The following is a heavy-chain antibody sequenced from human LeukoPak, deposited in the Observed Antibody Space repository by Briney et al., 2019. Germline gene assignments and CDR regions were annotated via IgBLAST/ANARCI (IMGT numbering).Heavy chain of an antibody. D-gene: IGHD3-10*01. J-gene: IGHJ4*02. V-gene: IGHV4-59*01. CDR2: IYYSGST. CDR3: ARGYYGSGRD. Sequence: SETLSLTCTVSGGSISSYYWSWIRQPPGKGLEWIGYIYYSGSTNYNPSLKSRVTISVDTSKNQFSLKLSSVTGADTAVYYCARGYYGSGRDWGQGTLVTVSS. CDR1: GGSISSYY.